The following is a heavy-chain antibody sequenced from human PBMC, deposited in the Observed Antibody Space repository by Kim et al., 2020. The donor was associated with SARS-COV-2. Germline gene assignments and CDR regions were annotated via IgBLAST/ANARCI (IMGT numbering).Heavy chain of an antibody. CDR1: GGSISSSSYY. CDR3: ARHLNNYGGNSCIDY. Sequence: SETLSLTCTVSGGSISSSSYYWGWIRQPPGKGLEWIGSIYYSGSTYYNPSLKSRVTISVDTSKNQFSLKLSSVTAADTAVYYCARHLNNYGGNSCIDYWGQGTLVTVSS. D-gene: IGHD4-17*01. CDR2: IYYSGST. V-gene: IGHV4-39*01. J-gene: IGHJ4*02.